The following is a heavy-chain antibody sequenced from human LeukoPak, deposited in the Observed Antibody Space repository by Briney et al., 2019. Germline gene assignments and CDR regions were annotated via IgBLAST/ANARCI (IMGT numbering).Heavy chain of an antibody. CDR3: ARLRYDYYGMDV. CDR2: ISGSGGST. CDR1: GFTFSTYA. J-gene: IGHJ6*02. V-gene: IGHV3-23*01. Sequence: GGSLRLSCAASGFTFSTYAMSWVRQAPGKGLEWVSAISGSGGSTYYADSVKGRFTISRDNSKNTLYLQMNSLRAEDTAVYYCARLRYDYYGMDVWGQGTTVTVSS. D-gene: IGHD2-15*01.